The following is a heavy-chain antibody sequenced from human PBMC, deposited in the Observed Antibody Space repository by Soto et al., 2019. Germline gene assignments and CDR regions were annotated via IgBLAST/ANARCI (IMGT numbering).Heavy chain of an antibody. Sequence: AAVKVSCKASGYTFTAYAMHWVRQAPGHGLEWVGWINAVSGETKFSQKFQGRVTLTADTPASTVYLGLSSLRSEDTAVYYCARELMLRGVSFDPWGQGTLVTVSS. D-gene: IGHD3-10*01. J-gene: IGHJ5*02. CDR3: ARELMLRGVSFDP. CDR2: INAVSGET. CDR1: GYTFTAYA. V-gene: IGHV1-3*01.